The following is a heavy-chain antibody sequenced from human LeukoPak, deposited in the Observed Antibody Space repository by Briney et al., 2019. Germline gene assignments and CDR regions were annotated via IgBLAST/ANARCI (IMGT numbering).Heavy chain of an antibody. CDR3: ARAPQATRGSFGNYHMDV. Sequence: GGSLRLSCAASGFTFGSYWMTWVRQAPGKGLEWVANMKHDGIEKYYVDSVKGRFTISRDNTKNSLYLQMNSLRAEDTAVYFCARAPQATRGSFGNYHMDVWGQGTTVTVS. CDR1: GFTFGSYW. J-gene: IGHJ6*02. CDR2: MKHDGIEK. V-gene: IGHV3-7*05. D-gene: IGHD3-10*01.